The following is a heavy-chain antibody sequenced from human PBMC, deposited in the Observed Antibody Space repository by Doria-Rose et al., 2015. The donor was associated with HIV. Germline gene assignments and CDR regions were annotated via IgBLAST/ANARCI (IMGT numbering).Heavy chain of an antibody. CDR2: IFSDDEI. CDR3: ARIKSSRWYHKYYFDF. Sequence: QITLKESGPVLVKPTGTLTLTCTVSGVSLSSPGMGVSWIRQPPGKALEWLANIFSDDEISYKTSLKSRRTISRGTSKSQVVLTMTDMDPVDTATYYCARIKSSRWYHKYYFDFWGQGTLVIVSA. J-gene: IGHJ4*02. D-gene: IGHD6-13*01. V-gene: IGHV2-26*01. CDR1: GVSLSSPGMG.